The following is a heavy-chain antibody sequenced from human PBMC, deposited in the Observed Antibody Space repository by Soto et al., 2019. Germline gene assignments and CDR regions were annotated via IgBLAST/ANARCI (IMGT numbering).Heavy chain of an antibody. CDR3: ARLSFYDFWSDPYGMDV. CDR2: INPNSGGT. V-gene: IGHV1-2*02. CDR1: GYTFTGYY. Sequence: ASVKVSCEASGYTFTGYYMHWVRQAPGQGLEWMGWINPNSGGTNYAQKFQGRVTMTRDTSISTAYMELSRLRSDDTAVYYCARLSFYDFWSDPYGMDVWGQGTTVTVSS. D-gene: IGHD3-3*01. J-gene: IGHJ6*02.